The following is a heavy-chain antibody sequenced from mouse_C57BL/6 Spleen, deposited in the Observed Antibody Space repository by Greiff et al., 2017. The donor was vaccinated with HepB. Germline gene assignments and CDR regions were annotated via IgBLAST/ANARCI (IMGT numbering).Heavy chain of an antibody. CDR2: IYPGGGYT. D-gene: IGHD3-3*01. CDR1: GYTFTNYW. J-gene: IGHJ2*01. CDR3: ARSGGQYYFDY. Sequence: VQLVESGAELVRPGTSVKMSCKASGYTFTNYWIGWAKQRPGHGLEWIGDIYPGGGYTNYNEKFKGKATLTADKSSSTAYMQFSSLTSEDSAIYYCARSGGQYYFDYWGQGTTLTVSS. V-gene: IGHV1-63*01.